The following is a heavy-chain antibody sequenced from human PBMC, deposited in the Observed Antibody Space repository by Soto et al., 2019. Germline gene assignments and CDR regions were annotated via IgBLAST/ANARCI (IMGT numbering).Heavy chain of an antibody. Sequence: EEQLVESGGDLVQPGGSLRLSCAAFGFTVSNNYMSWFRQAPGKGLEWVSLIYSGGSTYYADSVKGRFTISRDSSKNTLYLQMNSLRAEDTAMYYCAAYSHKGYWGQGTLVTVSS. CDR1: GFTVSNNY. CDR3: AAYSHKGY. V-gene: IGHV3-66*01. D-gene: IGHD3-16*01. J-gene: IGHJ4*02. CDR2: IYSGGST.